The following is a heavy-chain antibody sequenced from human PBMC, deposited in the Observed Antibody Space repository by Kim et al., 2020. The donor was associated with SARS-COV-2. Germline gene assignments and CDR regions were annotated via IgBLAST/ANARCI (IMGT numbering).Heavy chain of an antibody. Sequence: SETLSLTCAVYGGSVSDYTWTWIRQPPGKGLEWIGEINHSGSTNLSPSLKSRITISVDTSKSQFSLRLKSMTATDAAVYYCARGSAGVVPSPVLGLGPYYHYYAMHVWGRGPPVAVSS. CDR2: INHSGST. V-gene: IGHV4-34*01. CDR1: GGSVSDYT. J-gene: IGHJ6*02. D-gene: IGHD2-8*02. CDR3: ARGSAGVVPSPVLGLGPYYHYYAMHV.